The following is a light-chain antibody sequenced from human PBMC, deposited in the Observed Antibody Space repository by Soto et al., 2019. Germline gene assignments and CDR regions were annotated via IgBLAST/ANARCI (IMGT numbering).Light chain of an antibody. J-gene: IGKJ1*01. V-gene: IGKV1-39*01. CDR1: QSISSY. Sequence: DIQMTQSPSSLSASVIDRVTITCRASQSISSYLNWYQQKPAKATKLMIYAASSLQSGVPSRFSGSGSGTDFTLTISSLQPEDFATYYCQQSYSTLTWTFGQGTKVDIK. CDR2: AAS. CDR3: QQSYSTLTWT.